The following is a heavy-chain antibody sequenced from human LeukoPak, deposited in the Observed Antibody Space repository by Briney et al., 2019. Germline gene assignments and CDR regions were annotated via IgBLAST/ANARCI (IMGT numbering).Heavy chain of an antibody. CDR1: TFTFSHYG. CDR2: IWHDGSSQ. V-gene: IGHV3-33*06. CDR3: AKDAQRGFDYSNSLEK. Sequence: GRSLRLSCAASTFTFSHYGMHWVRQAPGMGLEWVAGIWHDGSSQYYADSVKGRFTVSRDNSQNTLYLQMNSLTPDDTAVYYCAKDAQRGFDYSNSLEKWGQGTLVTVSS. D-gene: IGHD4-11*01. J-gene: IGHJ4*02.